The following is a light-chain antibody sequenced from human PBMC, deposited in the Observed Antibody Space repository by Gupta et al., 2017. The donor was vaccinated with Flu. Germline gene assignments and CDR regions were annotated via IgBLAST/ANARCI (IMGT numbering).Light chain of an antibody. CDR3: LLSFTGARV. V-gene: IGLV7-46*01. J-gene: IGLJ3*02. CDR2: DTS. CDR1: TGTVTSGHY. Sequence: QAVVPQDPSLTVSPGGTVTLTCGSSTGTVTSGHYPYWFQQKPGQAPRTLISDTSNKYSWTPARFSGSLRGGKAALTLSGAQPEDEADYYCLLSFTGARVFGGGNKLTVL.